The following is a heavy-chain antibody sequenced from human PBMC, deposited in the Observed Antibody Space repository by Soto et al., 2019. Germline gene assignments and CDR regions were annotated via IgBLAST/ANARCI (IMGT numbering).Heavy chain of an antibody. J-gene: IGHJ5*02. D-gene: IGHD6-13*01. CDR3: ARAWTAGAGWANWFDL. Sequence: VRLVESGGGLVQAGGSLRLSCAASGFGFSNYWMTWIRQHPGKGLEWIGYIHHSGTTYYNPSLKSRLTISVDTSKTQFSLKLSSVTAADTAVYYCARAWTAGAGWANWFDLWGQGTLVTVSS. CDR2: IHHSGTT. V-gene: IGHV4-59*06. CDR1: GFGFSNYW.